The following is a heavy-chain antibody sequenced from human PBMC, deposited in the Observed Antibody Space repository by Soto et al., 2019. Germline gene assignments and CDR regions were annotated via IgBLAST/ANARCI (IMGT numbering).Heavy chain of an antibody. D-gene: IGHD3-22*01. CDR2: ISYDGSNK. J-gene: IGHJ6*02. Sequence: LRLSCAASGFTFSSYGMHWVRQAPGKGLEWVAVISYDGSNKYYADSVKGRFTISRDNSKNTLYLQMNSLRAEDTAVYYCAKDRINYYDRSGYYSGYYYYYGMDVWGQGTTVTVSS. V-gene: IGHV3-30*18. CDR1: GFTFSSYG. CDR3: AKDRINYYDRSGYYSGYYYYYGMDV.